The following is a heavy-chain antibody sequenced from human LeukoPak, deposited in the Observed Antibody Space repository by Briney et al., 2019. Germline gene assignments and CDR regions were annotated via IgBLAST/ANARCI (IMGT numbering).Heavy chain of an antibody. D-gene: IGHD3-22*01. V-gene: IGHV4-31*03. CDR2: IYYSGST. CDR1: GGSISSGGYY. CDR3: VGTNYYDSSGFDY. J-gene: IGHJ4*02. Sequence: SETLSLTCTVSGGSISSGGYYWSWIRQHPGNGLEWIGYIYYSGSTYYNPSLKSRVTISVDTSKNQFSLKLSSVTAADTAVYYCVGTNYYDSSGFDYWGQGTLVTVSS.